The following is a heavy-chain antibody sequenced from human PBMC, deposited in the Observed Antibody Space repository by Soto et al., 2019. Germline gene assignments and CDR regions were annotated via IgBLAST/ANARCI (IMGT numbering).Heavy chain of an antibody. V-gene: IGHV3-23*01. CDR3: AKLYGGPSYYYYYMDV. J-gene: IGHJ6*03. Sequence: PGGSLRLSCAASGFTFSTYSMSWVRQTPGKGLEWVATINGSGGSTYYADSVKGRFTISRDNSKNTLYLQMNSLRAEDTAVYYCAKLYGGPSYYYYYMDVWGKGTTVTVSS. CDR1: GFTFSTYS. CDR2: INGSGGST. D-gene: IGHD5-12*01.